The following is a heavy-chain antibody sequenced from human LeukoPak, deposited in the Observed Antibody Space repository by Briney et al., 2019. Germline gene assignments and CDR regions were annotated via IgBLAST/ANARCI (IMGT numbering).Heavy chain of an antibody. CDR3: AKAPSEHSKFFDY. D-gene: IGHD1/OR15-1a*01. J-gene: IGHJ4*01. Sequence: PGGSLRLSCAASGFTFDTYAMHCVRQAPGEGLEWMAIIWYDGSKKEHADSVKGRFSVSRDNSKNTPYLQMNSLRGEDTAVYFCAKAPSEHSKFFDYWGQGTLVTVSS. V-gene: IGHV3-30*02. CDR1: GFTFDTYA. CDR2: IWYDGSKK.